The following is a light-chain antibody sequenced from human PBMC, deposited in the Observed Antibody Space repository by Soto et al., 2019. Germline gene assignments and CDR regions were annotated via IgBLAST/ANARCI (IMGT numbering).Light chain of an antibody. J-gene: IGLJ1*01. CDR3: TSYTCSTTYF. Sequence: QSVLTQPASVSGSPGQSITISCTGTTSDFNYYNSVSWYQHHPGQAPKLMIYNVSNRPSGVSYRFSGSKSGNTASLTISGLQAEDEADYYCTSYTCSTTYFFGTGTKLTVL. V-gene: IGLV2-14*03. CDR1: TSDFNYYNS. CDR2: NVS.